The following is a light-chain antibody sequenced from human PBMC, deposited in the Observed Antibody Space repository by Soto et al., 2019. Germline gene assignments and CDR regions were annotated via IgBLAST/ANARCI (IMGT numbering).Light chain of an antibody. CDR2: EVS. Sequence: QSVLTQPPSASGSPGQSVTISCTGTSSDVCGYNYVSWYQQHPGKSPKLLIYEVSKRPSGVPDRFSGSKSGNTVSLDVSGLQAEDEADYYCSSYVGSNNFVFGTGTKLTVL. J-gene: IGLJ1*01. V-gene: IGLV2-8*01. CDR1: SSDVCGYNY. CDR3: SSYVGSNNFV.